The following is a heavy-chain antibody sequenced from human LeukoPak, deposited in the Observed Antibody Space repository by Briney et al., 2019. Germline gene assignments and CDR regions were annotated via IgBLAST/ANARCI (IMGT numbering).Heavy chain of an antibody. CDR3: ARDSGFWLF. J-gene: IGHJ1*01. CDR1: GDSITSGTYY. V-gene: IGHV4-39*07. Sequence: PSETLSLTCTVSGDSITSGTYYWGWIRQTPGKGLEWIGNIYSTGSTSFNPSFKSRITMSVDTSKNQISLKLNSVTAADTAVYFCARDSGFWLFWGQGTLVTVSS. CDR2: IYSTGST. D-gene: IGHD3-22*01.